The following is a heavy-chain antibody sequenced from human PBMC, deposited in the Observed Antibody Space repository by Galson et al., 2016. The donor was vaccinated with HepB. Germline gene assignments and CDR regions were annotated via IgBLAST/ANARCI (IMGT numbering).Heavy chain of an antibody. V-gene: IGHV3-23*01. Sequence: SLRLSCAVSGFPFSSHAMSWVRQAPGEGLAWVSIVRINNLRSGFKTSYADSVHGRFPVSRDDSKNALYLQLNSLRVADTAVYYCARLYCGGGSCYSRPYYFDFWGHGILVTVSP. CDR1: GFPFSSHA. J-gene: IGHJ4*01. D-gene: IGHD2-15*01. CDR2: VRINNLRSGFKT. CDR3: ARLYCGGGSCYSRPYYFDF.